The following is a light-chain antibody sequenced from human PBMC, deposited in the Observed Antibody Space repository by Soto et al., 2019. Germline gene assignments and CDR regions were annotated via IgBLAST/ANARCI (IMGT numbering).Light chain of an antibody. V-gene: IGKV3-20*01. CDR1: QRVSARY. J-gene: IGKJ1*01. Sequence: IVLPPSPGTLSLSPVDSATLSGRASQRVSARYLAWYHQKPGQAPRLLIFGASDRATGIPDRFSGSGSGTDFTLTIDRLEPEELAMDYGQQYSDSPPTCGQGTKVDIK. CDR2: GAS. CDR3: QQYSDSPPT.